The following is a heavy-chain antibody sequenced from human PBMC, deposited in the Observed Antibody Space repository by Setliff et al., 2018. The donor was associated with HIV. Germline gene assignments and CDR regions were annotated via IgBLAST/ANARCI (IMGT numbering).Heavy chain of an antibody. CDR2: VYYTGST. V-gene: IGHV4-59*01. CDR1: AFSMSSYY. D-gene: IGHD4-17*01. J-gene: IGHJ3*02. Sequence: PSETLSLTCSVSAFSMSSYYWSFIRQPPGKGLEWIGCVYYTGSTNYSPSLESRVTISIDTSKNQFSLKLSSVTAADTAVYYCARGPTVTARRERAFDIWGQGTMVTVSS. CDR3: ARGPTVTARRERAFDI.